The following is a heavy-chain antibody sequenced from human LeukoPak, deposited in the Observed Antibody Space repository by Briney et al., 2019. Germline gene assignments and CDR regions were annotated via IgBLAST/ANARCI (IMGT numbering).Heavy chain of an antibody. CDR3: ARDDYGDYGLLDY. J-gene: IGHJ4*02. V-gene: IGHV3-30*04. CDR2: ISYDGRKK. Sequence: GGSLRLSCAASGFTFTNYAIHWVRQAPGKGLEWLAVISYDGRKKHYTESVLGRFTISRDNSKNTLYLQMSGLTLEDSAVYYCARDDYGDYGLLDYWGQGTLVTVSS. CDR1: GFTFTNYA. D-gene: IGHD4-17*01.